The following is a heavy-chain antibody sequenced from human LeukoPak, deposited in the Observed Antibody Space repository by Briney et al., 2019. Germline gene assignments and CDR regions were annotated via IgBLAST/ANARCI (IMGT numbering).Heavy chain of an antibody. Sequence: GESLKISCKGSGFSFTNYWIGWVRQMPGKALEWMGIIFPRDSDTTYSPSFQGQVTISADKSISTAYLQWSSLRASDTAIYYCARTSYTTSPFDYWGQGTLVTVSS. CDR2: IFPRDSDT. CDR1: GFSFTNYW. V-gene: IGHV5-51*01. J-gene: IGHJ4*02. D-gene: IGHD6-13*01. CDR3: ARTSYTTSPFDY.